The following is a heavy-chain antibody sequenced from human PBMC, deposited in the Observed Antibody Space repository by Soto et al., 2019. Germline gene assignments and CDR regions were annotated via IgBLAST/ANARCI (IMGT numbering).Heavy chain of an antibody. V-gene: IGHV3-53*01. J-gene: IGHJ5*02. CDR2: IYSGGST. CDR3: ARDLHRNWFDP. CDR1: GFTVSSNY. Sequence: GGSLRLSCAASGFTVSSNYMSWVRQAPGKGLEWVSVIYSGGSTYYADSVEGRFTISRDNSKNTLYLQMNSLRAEDTAVYYCARDLHRNWFDPWGQGTLVTVSS.